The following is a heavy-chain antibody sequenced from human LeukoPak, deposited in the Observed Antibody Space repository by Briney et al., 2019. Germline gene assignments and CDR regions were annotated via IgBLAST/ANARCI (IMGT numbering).Heavy chain of an antibody. Sequence: PGGSLRLSCAASGFTFSSYAMHGVRQAPGKGLEWVAVISYDGSNKCYADSVKGRFTISRDNSRNTLYLQMNSLRAEETAVYYCAKDSSSWYDYSYYMDVWGKGTTVTVSS. V-gene: IGHV3-30-3*01. J-gene: IGHJ6*03. D-gene: IGHD6-13*01. CDR3: AKDSSSWYDYSYYMDV. CDR1: GFTFSSYA. CDR2: ISYDGSNK.